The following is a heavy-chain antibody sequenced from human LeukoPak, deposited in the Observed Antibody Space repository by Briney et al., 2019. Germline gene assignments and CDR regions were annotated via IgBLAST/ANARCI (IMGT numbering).Heavy chain of an antibody. CDR2: IIPIFGTA. CDR1: GDTFSIYA. Sequence: GASVKVSCKTSGDTFSIYAISWVRQAPGQGLEWTGGIIPIFGTANYAQKFQGRVTITADESTSTAYMELSSLRSEDTAVYYCARAVQLWSGGFYYFDYWGQGTLVTVSS. CDR3: ARAVQLWSGGFYYFDY. V-gene: IGHV1-69*13. D-gene: IGHD5-18*01. J-gene: IGHJ4*02.